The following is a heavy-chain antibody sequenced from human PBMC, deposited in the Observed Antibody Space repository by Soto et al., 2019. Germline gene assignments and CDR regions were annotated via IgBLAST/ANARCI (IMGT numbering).Heavy chain of an antibody. V-gene: IGHV3-53*01. Sequence: GGSLRLSCAASGFIVSSNYMSWVRQAPGKGLEWVSVLYSAGVTYYADSVKGRFTISRDNSKNTLYLQMNSLRAEDTAVYYCARGVAPGKGAFDIWGQGTMVTVSS. CDR1: GFIVSSNY. D-gene: IGHD6-13*01. J-gene: IGHJ3*02. CDR2: LYSAGVT. CDR3: ARGVAPGKGAFDI.